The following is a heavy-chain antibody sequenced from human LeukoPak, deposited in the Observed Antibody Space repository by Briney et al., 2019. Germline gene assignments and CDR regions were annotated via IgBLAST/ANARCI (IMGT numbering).Heavy chain of an antibody. CDR1: GFTFDDYA. V-gene: IGHV3-9*03. CDR3: ARGIAVGAHDAFDI. J-gene: IGHJ3*02. Sequence: PGRSLRLSCAASGFTFDDYAMHWVRQAPGKGLEWVSGISWNSGSIGYADSVKGRFTISRDNAKNSLYLQTYSLRAEDMALYYCARGIAVGAHDAFDIWGQGTMVTVSS. CDR2: ISWNSGSI. D-gene: IGHD6-19*01.